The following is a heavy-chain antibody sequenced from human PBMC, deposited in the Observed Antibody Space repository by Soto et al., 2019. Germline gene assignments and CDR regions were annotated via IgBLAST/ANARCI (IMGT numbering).Heavy chain of an antibody. D-gene: IGHD2-15*01. Sequence: PSETLSLTCTVSGGSISSGGYYWSWIRQHPGKGLEWIGYIYYSGSTYYNPSLKSRVTISVDTSKNQFSLKLSSVTAADTAVYYCARDLLQLDYYYGMDVWGQGTTVTVSS. CDR1: GGSISSGGYY. J-gene: IGHJ6*02. V-gene: IGHV4-31*03. CDR2: IYYSGST. CDR3: ARDLLQLDYYYGMDV.